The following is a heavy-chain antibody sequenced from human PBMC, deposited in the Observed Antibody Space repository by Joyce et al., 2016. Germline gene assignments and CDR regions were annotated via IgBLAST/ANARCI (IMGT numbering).Heavy chain of an antibody. CDR1: GGSISSGAYY. V-gene: IGHV4-31*11. D-gene: IGHD2-15*01. CDR2: IFYSGTP. Sequence: QVQLQESGPGLVKPSQTLSLTCAVSGGSISSGAYYWSWIRQHPGKGLEWIGYIFYSGTPYYNPSLKRRVTISVDTSKNQFSLELSSVTAADTAVYYCARVVNAALDFDSWGQGTVVTVSS. J-gene: IGHJ4*02. CDR3: ARVVNAALDFDS.